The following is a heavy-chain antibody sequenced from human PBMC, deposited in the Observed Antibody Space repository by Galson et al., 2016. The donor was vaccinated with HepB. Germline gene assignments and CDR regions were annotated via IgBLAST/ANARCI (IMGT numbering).Heavy chain of an antibody. J-gene: IGHJ4*02. CDR2: INPNSGGT. V-gene: IGHV1-2*02. CDR1: GYTFTGYY. D-gene: IGHD2-15*01. Sequence: SVKVSCKASGYTFTGYYMHWVRQAPGQGLEWMGWINPNSGGTDFAQQFQGRVTMTTDTSISAAYMELSRLRSDDTAVYYCARARYCIGGSCAAFDHWAQGTLVTVSS. CDR3: ARARYCIGGSCAAFDH.